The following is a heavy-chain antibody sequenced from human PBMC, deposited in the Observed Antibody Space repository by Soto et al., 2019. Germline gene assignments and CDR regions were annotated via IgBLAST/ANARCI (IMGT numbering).Heavy chain of an antibody. CDR3: ARDLSAYYGSSPPHY. Sequence: GGSLRLSCGASGFTFSSYDMHWVRQAPGKGLEWVAFISYDGSNKYYADSVKGRFTISRDNSKNTLYLQMNSLRTEDTAVYYCARDLSAYYGSSPPHYWGQGTLVTVSS. D-gene: IGHD3-22*01. J-gene: IGHJ4*02. CDR2: ISYDGSNK. CDR1: GFTFSSYD. V-gene: IGHV3-30-3*01.